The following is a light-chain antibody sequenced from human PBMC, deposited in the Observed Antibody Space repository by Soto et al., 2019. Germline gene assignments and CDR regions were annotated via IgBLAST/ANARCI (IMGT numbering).Light chain of an antibody. Sequence: MVMTQSPATLSVSPGERATLSCRASQSVSTKLAWYQQKPGQAPRLLIYGASPRATGIPARFSGSGSGTDFTLTISSPQSEDFAVYYCQQYNNWPYTFGPGTRVDIK. CDR3: QQYNNWPYT. CDR1: QSVSTK. V-gene: IGKV3D-15*01. J-gene: IGKJ3*01. CDR2: GAS.